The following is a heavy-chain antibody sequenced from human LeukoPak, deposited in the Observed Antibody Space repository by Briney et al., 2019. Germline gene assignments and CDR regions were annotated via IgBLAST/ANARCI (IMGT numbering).Heavy chain of an antibody. J-gene: IGHJ4*02. D-gene: IGHD3-9*01. V-gene: IGHV1-46*01. Sequence: ASVKVSCKASGYTFTSYYMHWVRQAPGQGLEWMGIINPSGGSTSYAQKFQGRVTMARDTSTSTVYMELSSLRSEDTAVYYCASGLRYFDWLLSPYFDYWGQGTLVTVSS. CDR3: ASGLRYFDWLLSPYFDY. CDR1: GYTFTSYY. CDR2: INPSGGST.